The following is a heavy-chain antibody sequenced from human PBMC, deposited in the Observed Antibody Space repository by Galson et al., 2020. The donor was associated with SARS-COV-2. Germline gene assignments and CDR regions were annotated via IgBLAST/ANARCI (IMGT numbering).Heavy chain of an antibody. D-gene: IGHD2-21*02. CDR3: ARTGTYGGGDCYSGGTDY. CDR1: GFTFSSYA. J-gene: IGHJ4*02. V-gene: IGHV3-23*01. CDR2: ISGSGGST. Sequence: GGSMRLSCAASGFTFSSYAMSCVRQAPGKGLEWVSAISGSGGSTYYADSVKDRFTISRDNSKNTLYLQMNSLRAEDTAVYYCARTGTYGGGDCYSGGTDYGGQGTLVTVSS.